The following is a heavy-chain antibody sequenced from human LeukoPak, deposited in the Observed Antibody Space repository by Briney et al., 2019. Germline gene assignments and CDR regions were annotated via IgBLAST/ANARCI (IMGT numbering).Heavy chain of an antibody. CDR1: GFTFSSYG. D-gene: IGHD5-18*01. V-gene: IGHV3-30*18. Sequence: GGSLRLSCAASGFTFSSYGMHWVRQAPGKGLEWVVVISYDGSNKYYADSVKGRFTISRDNSKNTLYLQMNSLRAEDTAVYYCAKEMGYSYGDFDYWGQGTLVTVSS. J-gene: IGHJ4*02. CDR2: ISYDGSNK. CDR3: AKEMGYSYGDFDY.